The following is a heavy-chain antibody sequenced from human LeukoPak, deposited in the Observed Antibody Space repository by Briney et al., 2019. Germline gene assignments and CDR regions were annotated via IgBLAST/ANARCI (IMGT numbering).Heavy chain of an antibody. CDR3: ARGSEYYYASSGVDY. CDR1: GFTFSSYR. CDR2: ISSSSSYI. V-gene: IGHV3-21*01. D-gene: IGHD3-22*01. Sequence: GGSLRLSCAASGFTFSSYRMNWVRQAPGKGLEWVSSISSSSSYIYYADSVKGRFAISRDNAKNSLYLQMNRLRAEDTAVYYCARGSEYYYASSGVDYWGQGTLVTVSS. J-gene: IGHJ4*02.